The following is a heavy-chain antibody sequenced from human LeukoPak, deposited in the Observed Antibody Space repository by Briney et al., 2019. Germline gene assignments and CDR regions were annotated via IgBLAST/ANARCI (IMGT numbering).Heavy chain of an antibody. J-gene: IGHJ4*02. Sequence: PGGSLRLSCAASGFTFSDYGMHWVRQAPGKGPEWVAIISYDGSSKYYADSVKGRFTISRDNSKNTLYLQMNSLRAEDTAVYYCARGWKLSIDWGQGTLVTVSS. CDR1: GFTFSDYG. CDR2: ISYDGSSK. CDR3: ARGWKLSID. D-gene: IGHD4-23*01. V-gene: IGHV3-30*03.